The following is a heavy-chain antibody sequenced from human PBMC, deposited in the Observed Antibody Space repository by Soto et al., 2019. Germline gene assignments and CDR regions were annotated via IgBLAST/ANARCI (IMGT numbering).Heavy chain of an antibody. J-gene: IGHJ6*03. Sequence: EVQLVESGGGLVKPGGSLRLSCAASGFTFSSYNMNWVRQAPGKGLEWVSSLSSSSTYIYYADSVKGRFTISRDNAKNSVYLQMNSLRAGDTAVYYCAGGGTNYGDYRSMGVWGKGTTVTVSS. D-gene: IGHD4-17*01. CDR1: GFTFSSYN. CDR2: LSSSSTYI. CDR3: AGGGTNYGDYRSMGV. V-gene: IGHV3-21*01.